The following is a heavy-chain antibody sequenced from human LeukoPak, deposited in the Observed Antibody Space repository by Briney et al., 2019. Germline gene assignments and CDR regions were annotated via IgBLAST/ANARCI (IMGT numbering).Heavy chain of an antibody. V-gene: IGHV4-38-2*01. Sequence: TSETLSLTCAVSGYSISSGYYWGWSRQPPGKGVEWIGSIYHSGSTYYNPSLKSRFTISVDTTKNNFSLKLSSVTAADTAVYYCARHRACSSTSCYTGLFDYWGQGTLVTVSS. CDR2: IYHSGST. CDR3: ARHRACSSTSCYTGLFDY. D-gene: IGHD2-2*02. CDR1: GYSISSGYY. J-gene: IGHJ4*02.